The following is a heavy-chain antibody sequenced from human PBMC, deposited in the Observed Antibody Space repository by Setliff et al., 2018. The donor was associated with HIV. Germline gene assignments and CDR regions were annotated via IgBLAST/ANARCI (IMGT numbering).Heavy chain of an antibody. CDR3: ARDGPLEGSYRYYYYYMDV. V-gene: IGHV4-61*02. CDR2: IYISGSA. CDR1: GGSISSGSYH. Sequence: SETLSLTCTVSGGSISSGSYHWNWIRQPAGKGLEWIGRIYISGSANYNPSLKSRVTISVDTSKNQFSLKRSSVTAADTAVYYCARDGPLEGSYRYYYYYMDVWGKGTTFTVSS. D-gene: IGHD3-10*01. J-gene: IGHJ6*03.